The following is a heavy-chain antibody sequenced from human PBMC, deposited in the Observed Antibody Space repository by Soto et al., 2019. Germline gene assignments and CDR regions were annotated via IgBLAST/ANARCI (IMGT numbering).Heavy chain of an antibody. CDR1: GGTFRNYP. V-gene: IGHV1-69*10. D-gene: IGHD6-19*01. Sequence: ASVKVSCKASGGTFRNYPFSWVRQAPGQGLEWMGGIIPVIGVPSYARKFQGRVTITADASTSTVYMDLSSLTSEDTAVYYCARSPPSLAVAGMSDWFDPWGQGTLVTVSS. J-gene: IGHJ5*02. CDR2: IIPVIGVP. CDR3: ARSPPSLAVAGMSDWFDP.